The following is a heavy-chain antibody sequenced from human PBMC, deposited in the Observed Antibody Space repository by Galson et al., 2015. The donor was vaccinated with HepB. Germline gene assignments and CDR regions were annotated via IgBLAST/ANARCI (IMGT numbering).Heavy chain of an antibody. CDR1: GFSFSSYT. V-gene: IGHV3-23*01. Sequence: SLRLSCAASGFSFSSYTLSWVRQTPGKGLEWVSGISGSGGDTFYADSVKGRFTISRGNSKNTLYLQMNSLRAEDTAVYYCARAHPLSASGNNWFDPWGQGTLVTVSS. CDR3: ARAHPLSASGNNWFDP. J-gene: IGHJ5*02. D-gene: IGHD1-14*01. CDR2: ISGSGGDT.